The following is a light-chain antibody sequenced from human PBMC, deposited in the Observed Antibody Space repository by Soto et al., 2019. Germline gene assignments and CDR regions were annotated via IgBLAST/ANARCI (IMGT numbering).Light chain of an antibody. V-gene: IGKV3-20*01. CDR3: MQALQTPWT. CDR2: GAS. CDR1: QSVTNNY. Sequence: EIVLTQSPGTLSLSPGERATLSCRASQSVTNNYLAWFQQKPGQAPRLLMYGASSRATGIPDRFSGSGSGTDFTLKISRVEAEDVGVYYCMQALQTPWTFGQGTKVEIK. J-gene: IGKJ1*01.